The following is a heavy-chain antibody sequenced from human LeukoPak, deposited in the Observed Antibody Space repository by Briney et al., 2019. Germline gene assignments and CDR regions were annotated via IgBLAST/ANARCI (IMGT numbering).Heavy chain of an antibody. CDR2: IIPIFGTA. D-gene: IGHD5-18*01. Sequence: ASVKVSCKASGGTFSSYAISWVRQAPGQGPEWMGGIIPIFGTANYAQKFQGRVMITADESTSTAYMELSSLRSEDTAVYYCACGYSYGTIDYWGQGTRVTVSS. J-gene: IGHJ4*02. CDR1: GGTFSSYA. CDR3: ACGYSYGTIDY. V-gene: IGHV1-69*13.